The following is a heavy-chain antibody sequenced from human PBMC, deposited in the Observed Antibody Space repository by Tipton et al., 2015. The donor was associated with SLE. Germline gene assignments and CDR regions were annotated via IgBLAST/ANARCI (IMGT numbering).Heavy chain of an antibody. D-gene: IGHD3-10*01. CDR3: SRHYGSGPLDY. CDR2: IDHSGST. Sequence: TLSLTCTVSGYSISSGYYWDWIRQPPGKGLEWIGSIDHSGSTYYKSSLKSRVTISVDTSKNQFSLKVRSVTAADTALYYCSRHYGSGPLDYWGLGTLVTVSS. CDR1: GYSISSGYY. J-gene: IGHJ4*02. V-gene: IGHV4-38-2*02.